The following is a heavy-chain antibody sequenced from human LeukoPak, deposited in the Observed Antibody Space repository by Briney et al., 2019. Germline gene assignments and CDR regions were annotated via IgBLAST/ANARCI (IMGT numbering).Heavy chain of an antibody. D-gene: IGHD5-12*01. J-gene: IGHJ4*02. V-gene: IGHV1-18*01. Sequence: ASVKVSCEASGYTFTSYGITWVRQAPGQGLEWMGWISTYNGNTNYAQNLQGRVTMTTDTSTSTAYMELRSLRSDDTAVYYCARGRGSTSRYWGQGTLVTVSS. CDR2: ISTYNGNT. CDR1: GYTFTSYG. CDR3: ARGRGSTSRY.